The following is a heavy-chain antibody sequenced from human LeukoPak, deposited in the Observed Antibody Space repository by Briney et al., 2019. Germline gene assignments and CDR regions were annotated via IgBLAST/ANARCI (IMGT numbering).Heavy chain of an antibody. CDR1: GLTLSSYT. CDR2: ISDSGAST. V-gene: IGHV3-23*01. Sequence: GGSLRLSCAASGLTLSSYTMSWVRQAPGKGLQWVSAISDSGASTYYADSVKGRFTISRDNSKNTLFLQMNSLRAEDTAVYYCAKDRVVGSTYYFDYWGQGTLVTVSS. J-gene: IGHJ4*02. CDR3: AKDRVVGSTYYFDY. D-gene: IGHD1-26*01.